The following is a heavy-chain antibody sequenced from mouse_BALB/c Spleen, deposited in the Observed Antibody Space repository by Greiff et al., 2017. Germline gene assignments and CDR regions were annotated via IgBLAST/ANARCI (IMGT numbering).Heavy chain of an antibody. D-gene: IGHD4-1*01. CDR2: IDPETGGT. J-gene: IGHJ3*01. CDR1: GYTFTDYE. Sequence: VKLQESGAELVRPGASVTLSCKASGYTFTDYEMHWVKQTPVHGLEWIGAIDPETGGTAYNQKFKGKATLTADKSSSTAYMELRSLTSEDSAVYYCTRAGTGAYWGQGTLVTVSA. V-gene: IGHV1-15*01. CDR3: TRAGTGAY.